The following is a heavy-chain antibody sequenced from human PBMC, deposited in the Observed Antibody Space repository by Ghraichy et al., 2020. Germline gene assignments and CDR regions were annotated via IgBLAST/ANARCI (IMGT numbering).Heavy chain of an antibody. CDR3: AGVLRFLEWLNY. V-gene: IGHV3-30*02. J-gene: IGHJ4*02. D-gene: IGHD3-3*01. CDR1: GFTFSSYG. CDR2: IRYDGSNK. Sequence: GGSLRLSCAASGFTFSSYGMHWVRQAPGKGLEWVAFIRYDGSNKYYADSVKGRFTISRDNSKNTLYLQMNRLRAEDTAVYYCAGVLRFLEWLNYRGQGTLVTVSS.